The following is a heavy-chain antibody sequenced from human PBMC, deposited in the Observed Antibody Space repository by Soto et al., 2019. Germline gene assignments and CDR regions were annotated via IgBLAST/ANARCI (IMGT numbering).Heavy chain of an antibody. CDR3: AKATTNGGWFNPFDS. CDR2: LSGSGTST. Sequence: EVQLLESGGGLVQPGGSLRLSCAASGFSFVNYAMNWVRQAPGKGLEWVSGLSGSGTSTYSDSVKGRFTISRDNSRDTLFLQMNSLTADDTAVYYCAKATTNGGWFNPFDSWGQGALVTVSS. J-gene: IGHJ4*02. V-gene: IGHV3-23*01. CDR1: GFSFVNYA. D-gene: IGHD6-19*01.